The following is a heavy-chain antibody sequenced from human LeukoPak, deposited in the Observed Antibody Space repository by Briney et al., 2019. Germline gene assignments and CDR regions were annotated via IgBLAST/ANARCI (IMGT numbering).Heavy chain of an antibody. V-gene: IGHV4-59*01. CDR2: IYYSGST. Sequence: SETLSLTCTVSDGSISSYYWSWIRQPPGKGLEWIGYIYYSGSTNYNPSLKSRVTISVDTSKNQFSLKLSSVTAADTAVYYCARDRRLRHYYYYGMDVWGQGTTVTVSS. CDR3: ARDRRLRHYYYYGMDV. CDR1: DGSISSYY. J-gene: IGHJ6*02. D-gene: IGHD5-12*01.